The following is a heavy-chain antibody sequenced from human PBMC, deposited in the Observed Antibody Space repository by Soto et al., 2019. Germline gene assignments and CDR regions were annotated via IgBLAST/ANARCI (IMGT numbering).Heavy chain of an antibody. CDR3: ARAPTNRHYYGSGIDC. J-gene: IGHJ4*02. D-gene: IGHD3-10*01. V-gene: IGHV4-34*01. CDR2: INHSGST. Sequence: SETLSLTCAVYGGSFSGYYWSWIRQPPGKGLEWIGEINHSGSTNYNPSLKSRVTISVDTSKNQFSLKLSSVTAADTAVYYCARAPTNRHYYGSGIDCWGQGTLVTVSS. CDR1: GGSFSGYY.